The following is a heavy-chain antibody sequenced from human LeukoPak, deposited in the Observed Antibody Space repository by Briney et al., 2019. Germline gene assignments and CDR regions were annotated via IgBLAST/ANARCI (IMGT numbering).Heavy chain of an antibody. V-gene: IGHV3-23*01. D-gene: IGHD1-26*01. J-gene: IGHJ4*02. CDR2: ISGSGGST. Sequence: GGSLRLSCAASGFTFSSYAMPWVRQAPGKGLEWVSAISGSGGSTYYADSVKGRFTISRDNSKNTLYLQMNSLRAEDTAVYYCAKGGGAGVYSGSYYFDYWGQGTLVTVSS. CDR1: GFTFSSYA. CDR3: AKGGGAGVYSGSYYFDY.